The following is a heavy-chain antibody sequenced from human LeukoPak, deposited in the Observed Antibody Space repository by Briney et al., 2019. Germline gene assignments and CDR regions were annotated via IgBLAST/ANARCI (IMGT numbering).Heavy chain of an antibody. CDR3: ARLHDSSGYYPYYFDY. CDR1: GGSFSGYY. V-gene: IGHV4-34*01. J-gene: IGHJ4*02. D-gene: IGHD3-22*01. CDR2: INHSGST. Sequence: SETLSLTCAVYGGSFSGYYWSWLRQPPGKGLEWIGEINHSGSTNYNPSLKSRVTISVDTSKNQFSLKLSSVTAADTAVYYCARLHDSSGYYPYYFDYWGQGTLVTVSS.